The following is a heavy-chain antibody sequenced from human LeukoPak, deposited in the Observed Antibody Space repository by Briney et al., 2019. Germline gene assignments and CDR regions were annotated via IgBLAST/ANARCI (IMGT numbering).Heavy chain of an antibody. CDR3: ATWSGSYYGY. CDR1: VGTFSSYA. V-gene: IGHV1-69*05. Sequence: ASVKVSCKASVGTFSSYAISWVRHAPGQGLEWMGGNIPIFGTANYAQKFQGRVTITTDESTSTAYMELSSLRSEDTAVYYYATWSGSYYGYWGQGPLVTVSS. J-gene: IGHJ4*02. CDR2: NIPIFGTA. D-gene: IGHD1-26*01.